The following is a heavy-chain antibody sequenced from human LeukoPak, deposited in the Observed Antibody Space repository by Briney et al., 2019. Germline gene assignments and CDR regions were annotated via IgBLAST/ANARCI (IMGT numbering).Heavy chain of an antibody. CDR2: IVVGSGNT. V-gene: IGHV1-58*01. J-gene: IGHJ4*02. CDR3: AVTARVAAADYFDY. D-gene: IGHD6-13*01. Sequence: GTSVKVSCKASGFTFTGSAVQWVRQARGQRLEWIGWIVVGSGNTNYAQKFQERVTITRDMSTSTAYMELSSLRSEDTAVYYCAVTARVAAADYFDYWGQGTLVTVSS. CDR1: GFTFTGSA.